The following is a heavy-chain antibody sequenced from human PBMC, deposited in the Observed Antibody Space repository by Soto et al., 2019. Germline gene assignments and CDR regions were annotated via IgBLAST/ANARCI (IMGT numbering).Heavy chain of an antibody. V-gene: IGHV5-51*01. D-gene: IGHD2-2*01. CDR2: IFPSDSDT. CDR3: ARHRVPAAPPNYYYYGLDV. Sequence: GESLKISCRTSGYRFTSYWIAWVRQMPGKGLEWMGIIFPSDSDTRYSPSFQGQVTISADRSINTAYLQWGSLRASDTAMYFCARHRVPAAPPNYYYYGLDVWGQGTTVTVSS. J-gene: IGHJ6*02. CDR1: GYRFTSYW.